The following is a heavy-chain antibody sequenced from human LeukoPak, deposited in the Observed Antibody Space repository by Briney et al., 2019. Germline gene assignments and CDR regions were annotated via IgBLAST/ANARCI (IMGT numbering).Heavy chain of an antibody. Sequence: SGRSLRLSCAASGFTFSSYAMHWARQAPGKGLEWVVVISYDGSNKYYADSVKGRFTISRDNSKNTLYLQMNSLRAEDTVVYYCARARGGQQLVVDYWGQGTLVTVSS. J-gene: IGHJ4*02. D-gene: IGHD6-13*01. CDR1: GFTFSSYA. V-gene: IGHV3-30*04. CDR3: ARARGGQQLVVDY. CDR2: ISYDGSNK.